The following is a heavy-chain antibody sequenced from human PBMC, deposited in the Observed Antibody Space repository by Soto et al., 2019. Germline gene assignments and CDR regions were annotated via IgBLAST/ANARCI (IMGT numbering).Heavy chain of an antibody. V-gene: IGHV1-46*01. D-gene: IGHD1-26*01. CDR3: ATDPGIVGATSPNDAFDI. Sequence: GASVKVSCKASGYTFTSYYMHWVRQAPGQGLECMGIINPSVVSTRYAQKFQGRDTMTRDTSTSTVYMELSSLRSEDTAVYYCATDPGIVGATSPNDAFDIPGQATMVTV. CDR1: GYTFTSYY. CDR2: INPSVVST. J-gene: IGHJ3*02.